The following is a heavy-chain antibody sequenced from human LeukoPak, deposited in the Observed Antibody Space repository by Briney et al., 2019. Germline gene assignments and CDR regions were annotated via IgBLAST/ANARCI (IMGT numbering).Heavy chain of an antibody. Sequence: GGSLRLSCAASGVSFSSYVMTWVRHGQGKGLEFVSSISSSSSYIYYADSVKGRFTISRDNAKNSLYLQMNSLRAEDTAVYYCARDRITMIVSYGMDVWGQGTTVTVSS. CDR3: ARDRITMIVSYGMDV. D-gene: IGHD3-22*01. J-gene: IGHJ6*02. V-gene: IGHV3-21*01. CDR1: GVSFSSYV. CDR2: ISSSSSYI.